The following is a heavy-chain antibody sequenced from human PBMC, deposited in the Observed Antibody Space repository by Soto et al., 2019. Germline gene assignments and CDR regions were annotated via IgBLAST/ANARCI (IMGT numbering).Heavy chain of an antibody. CDR2: ICRDGSGT. CDR3: VIGTSAWRGMDY. CDR1: GFTFSTYC. J-gene: IGHJ4*02. V-gene: IGHV3-74*01. Sequence: EVQLVESGGGLVQPGGSLRLSCAVSGFTFSTYCMHWVRQAPETGLVWVSRICRDGSGTDYADSVKGRFTISRDEAKNSLYLQMNSLRVEDTAIYYCVIGTSAWRGMDYWGQGTLVTVSS. D-gene: IGHD6-19*01.